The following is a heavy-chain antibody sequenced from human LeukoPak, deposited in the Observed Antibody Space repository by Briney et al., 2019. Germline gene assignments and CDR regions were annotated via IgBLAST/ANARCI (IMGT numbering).Heavy chain of an antibody. CDR1: GGSISSSSYY. CDR3: ARRSSSWYY. D-gene: IGHD6-13*01. J-gene: IGHJ4*02. CDR2: IYYSGST. V-gene: IGHV4-39*01. Sequence: SKTLSLTCTVSGGSISSSSYYWGWIRQPPGKGLEWIGSIYYSGSTYYNPSLKSRVTISVDTSKNQFSLKLSSVTAADTAVYYCARRSSSWYYWGQGTLVTVSS.